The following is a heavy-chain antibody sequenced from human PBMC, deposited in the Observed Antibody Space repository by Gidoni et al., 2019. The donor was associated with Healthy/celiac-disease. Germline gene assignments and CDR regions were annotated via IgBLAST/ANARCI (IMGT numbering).Heavy chain of an antibody. Sequence: GGIIPIFGTANYAQKFQGRVTITADESTSTAYMELSSLRSEDTAVYYCARDLVSNYDFWSGPTSNYYGMDVWGQGTTVTVSS. CDR2: IIPIFGTA. CDR3: ARDLVSNYDFWSGPTSNYYGMDV. V-gene: IGHV1-69*01. D-gene: IGHD3-3*01. J-gene: IGHJ6*02.